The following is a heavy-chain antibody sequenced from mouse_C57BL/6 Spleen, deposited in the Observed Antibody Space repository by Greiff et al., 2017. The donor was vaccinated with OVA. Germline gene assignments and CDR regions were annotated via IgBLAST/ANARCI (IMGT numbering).Heavy chain of an antibody. Sequence: EVQVVESEGGLVQPGSSMKLSCTASGFTFSDYYMAWVRQVPEKGLEWVANINYDGSSTYYLDSLKSRFIISRDNAKNILYLQMSSLKSEDTATYYCARDGGYDYDGAMDYWGQGTSVTVSS. CDR1: GFTFSDYY. D-gene: IGHD2-4*01. J-gene: IGHJ4*01. V-gene: IGHV5-16*01. CDR3: ARDGGYDYDGAMDY. CDR2: INYDGSST.